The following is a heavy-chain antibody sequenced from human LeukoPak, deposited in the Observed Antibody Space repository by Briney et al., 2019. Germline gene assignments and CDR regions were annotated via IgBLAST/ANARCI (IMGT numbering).Heavy chain of an antibody. J-gene: IGHJ3*01. CDR1: GFTFSTRW. Sequence: PGGSLRLSCEASGFTFSTRWMHWVRQVPGKGLVWISRISNDVISTISTSYADSVKGRFTISRDNAKNTLYLQMNSLIAEDTAVYYCARAVAGTRNAFDLWGQGTMVTVSS. CDR3: ARAVAGTRNAFDL. D-gene: IGHD6-19*01. V-gene: IGHV3-74*01. CDR2: ISNDVIST.